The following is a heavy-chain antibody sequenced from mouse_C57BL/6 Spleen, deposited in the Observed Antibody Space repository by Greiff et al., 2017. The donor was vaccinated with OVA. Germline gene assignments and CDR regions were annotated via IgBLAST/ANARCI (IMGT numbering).Heavy chain of an antibody. J-gene: IGHJ4*01. CDR1: GFSFNIYA. V-gene: IGHV10-1*01. CDR2: IRSKSNNYAT. D-gene: IGHD2-4*01. CDR3: VREYDYDPYYYAMDY. Sequence: DVQLQGSGGGLVQPKGSLKLSCAASGFSFNIYAMNWVRQAPGKGLEWVARIRSKSNNYATYYADSVKDRFTISRDDSESMLYLQMNNLKTEDTAMYYCVREYDYDPYYYAMDYWGQGTSVTVSS.